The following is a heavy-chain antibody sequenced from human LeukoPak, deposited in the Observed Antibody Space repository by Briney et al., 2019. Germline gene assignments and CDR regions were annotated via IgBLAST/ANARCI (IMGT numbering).Heavy chain of an antibody. D-gene: IGHD2-15*01. V-gene: IGHV4-31*03. CDR3: QASRDIVVVVAATPPDAFDI. Sequence: SETLSLTCTVSGGSISSGGYYWSWIRQHPGKGLEWIGYIYYSGSTYYNPSLKSRVPISVDTSKNQFSLKLSSVTAADTAVYYCQASRDIVVVVAATPPDAFDIWGQATMVTVSS. CDR1: GGSISSGGYY. CDR2: IYYSGST. J-gene: IGHJ3*02.